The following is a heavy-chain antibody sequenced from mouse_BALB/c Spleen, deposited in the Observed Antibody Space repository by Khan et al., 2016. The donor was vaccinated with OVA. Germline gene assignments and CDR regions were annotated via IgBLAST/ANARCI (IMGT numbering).Heavy chain of an antibody. Sequence: EVQLQESGAELVKSGASVKLSCTASGFNIKDTYIHWMKQGPEQGLEWIGRIDPANGRTKYDPEFQDKATITAETSSNTAYLQLSSLISEDTGVYYCARGVNYGAWFAYWGQGTLVTVSA. CDR3: ARGVNYGAWFAY. D-gene: IGHD2-4*01. CDR1: GFNIKDTY. V-gene: IGHV14-3*02. J-gene: IGHJ3*01. CDR2: IDPANGRT.